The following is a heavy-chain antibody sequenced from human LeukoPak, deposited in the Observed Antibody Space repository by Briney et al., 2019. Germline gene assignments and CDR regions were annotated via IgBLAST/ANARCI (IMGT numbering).Heavy chain of an antibody. CDR1: GGSISSSSYY. CDR2: IYYSGNT. Sequence: SETLSLTCTVSGGSISSSSYYWAWIRQPPGKGLEWIGSIYYSGNTYYKSSLKSRVTIAVDTSKNQFSLKLNSVTAADTAVYYCARGRPPGNWFDPWGQGTLVTVSS. CDR3: ARGRPPGNWFDP. V-gene: IGHV4-39*07. J-gene: IGHJ5*02. D-gene: IGHD1-14*01.